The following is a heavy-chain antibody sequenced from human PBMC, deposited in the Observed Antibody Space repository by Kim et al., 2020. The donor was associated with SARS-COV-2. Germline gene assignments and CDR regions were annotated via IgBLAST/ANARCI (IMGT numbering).Heavy chain of an antibody. CDR3: AKDIFHYYGSGDRNYGMDG. V-gene: IGHV3-9*01. J-gene: IGHJ6*01. D-gene: IGHD3-10*01. Sequence: GGSLRLSCAASGFTFDDYAMHWVRQAPGKGLEWVSGISWNSGSIYYAASVKGRFTISRDNAKNSLYLQMNSLRAEDTALYYCAKDIFHYYGSGDRNYGMDGWGGGRTVTVSP. CDR2: ISWNSGSI. CDR1: GFTFDDYA.